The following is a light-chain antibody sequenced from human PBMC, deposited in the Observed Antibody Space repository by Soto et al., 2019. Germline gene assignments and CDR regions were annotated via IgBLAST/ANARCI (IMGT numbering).Light chain of an antibody. Sequence: DIPMTQSPSTLSASVGDRVTITCRASQSISSWLAWYQQKPGKAPKLLIYKASSLESGVPSRFGGSGSGTEFTLTISSLQPDDFATYYCQQYNSYSWTFGQGTKVEIK. CDR3: QQYNSYSWT. J-gene: IGKJ1*01. CDR1: QSISSW. CDR2: KAS. V-gene: IGKV1-5*03.